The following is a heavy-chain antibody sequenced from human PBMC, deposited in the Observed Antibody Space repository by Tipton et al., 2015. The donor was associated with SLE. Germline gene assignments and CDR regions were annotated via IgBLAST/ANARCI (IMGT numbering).Heavy chain of an antibody. Sequence: QSGPEVKKPGSSVKVSCKASGYTFTSYGISWVRQAPGQGLEWMGWISAYNGNTNYAQKLQGRVTMTTDTSTSTAYMELRSLRSDDTAVYYCARDRPPWYPGGFDIWGQGTMVTVSS. D-gene: IGHD2-15*01. CDR2: ISAYNGNT. J-gene: IGHJ3*02. CDR3: ARDRPPWYPGGFDI. V-gene: IGHV1-18*01. CDR1: GYTFTSYG.